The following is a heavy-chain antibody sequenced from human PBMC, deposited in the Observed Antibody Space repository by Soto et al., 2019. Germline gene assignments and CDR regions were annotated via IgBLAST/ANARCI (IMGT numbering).Heavy chain of an antibody. J-gene: IGHJ6*04. V-gene: IGHV4-31*03. CDR3: ARFPSRANYFDMDV. D-gene: IGHD2-2*01. CDR1: GGSINSGGYY. Sequence: PSETLSLTCTVSGGSINSGGYYWTWIRQHPGRGLESIGYIYYSGDTYYNPSLKSRLSISLDTSKNQFSLKLTSVTAADTAIYYCARFPSRANYFDMDVWGNGTAFTV. CDR2: IYYSGDT.